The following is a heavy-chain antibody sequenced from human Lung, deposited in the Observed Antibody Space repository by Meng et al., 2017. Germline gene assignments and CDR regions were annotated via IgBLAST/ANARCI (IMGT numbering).Heavy chain of an antibody. J-gene: IGHJ4*02. CDR1: GFTFSNAW. Sequence: EVQLVESGGGLVKPGGSLRRSWAASGFTFSNAWMSWVRQAPGKGLEWVARIKSKTDGGTTDYAAPVKGRFTISRGDSKNTLFLQMNSLKTEDTAVYYCTTEGEVAAGNDYWGQGTLVTVSS. CDR3: TTEGEVAAGNDY. D-gene: IGHD6-13*01. V-gene: IGHV3-15*01. CDR2: IKSKTDGGTT.